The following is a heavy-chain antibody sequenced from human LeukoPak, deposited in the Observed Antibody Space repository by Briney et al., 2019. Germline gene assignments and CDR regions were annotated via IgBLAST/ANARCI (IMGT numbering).Heavy chain of an antibody. Sequence: ASVKVSCKASGGTFSSYAISWVRQAPGQGLEWMGGIIPIFGTANYAQKFQGRVTITADKSTSTAYMELSSLRSEDTAVYYRATSSSSSQDFDYWGQGTLVTVSS. CDR1: GGTFSSYA. V-gene: IGHV1-69*06. J-gene: IGHJ4*02. CDR3: ATSSSSSQDFDY. D-gene: IGHD6-6*01. CDR2: IIPIFGTA.